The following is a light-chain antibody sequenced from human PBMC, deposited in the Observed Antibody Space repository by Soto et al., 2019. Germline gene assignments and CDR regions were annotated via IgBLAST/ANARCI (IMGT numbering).Light chain of an antibody. CDR2: GAS. Sequence: EIVLTQSPGTLSLSPGERATLSCRASQSVSSSYLAWYQQKPGQAPRLLIYGASSRATGITDRFSGSGSGTDFTLTSSSLEPEDFAVYYCQQYGSSPTFGQGTKVEIK. CDR3: QQYGSSPT. V-gene: IGKV3-20*01. CDR1: QSVSSSY. J-gene: IGKJ1*01.